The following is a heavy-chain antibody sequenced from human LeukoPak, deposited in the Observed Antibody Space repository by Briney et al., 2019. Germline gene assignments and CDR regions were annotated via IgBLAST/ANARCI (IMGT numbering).Heavy chain of an antibody. J-gene: IGHJ5*02. Sequence: ASVKVSCKASGYTFTSYDINWVRQATGQGLEWMGWMNPNSGNTGYAQKFQGRVTMTRNTSISTAYMELSGLRSEDTAVYYCARKLPAAIRRWGNWFDPWGQGTLVTVSS. CDR2: MNPNSGNT. D-gene: IGHD2-2*01. CDR3: ARKLPAAIRRWGNWFDP. V-gene: IGHV1-8*01. CDR1: GYTFTSYD.